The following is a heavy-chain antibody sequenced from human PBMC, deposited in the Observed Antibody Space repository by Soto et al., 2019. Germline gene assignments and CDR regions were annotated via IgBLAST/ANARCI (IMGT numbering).Heavy chain of an antibody. V-gene: IGHV1-8*01. D-gene: IGHD4-17*01. Sequence: QVQLVQSGAEVKKPGASVKVSCKASGYTFTSYDINWVRQATGQGLEWMGWMNPNSGNTGYAQKFQGRAPRPGNTPKSTANRALSGLRSEDTAVYYCARTLYGDNVDYWGQGTRVPVPS. J-gene: IGHJ4*02. CDR1: GYTFTSYD. CDR2: MNPNSGNT. CDR3: ARTLYGDNVDY.